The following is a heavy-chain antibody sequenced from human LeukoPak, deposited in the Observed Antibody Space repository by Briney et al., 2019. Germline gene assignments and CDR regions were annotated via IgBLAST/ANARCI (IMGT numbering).Heavy chain of an antibody. V-gene: IGHV3-48*01. CDR2: ISSNGSAI. CDR3: ARGFWSGSDY. Sequence: PGGSLRLSCAASGFTFSSYAMSWVRQAPGKGLEWVSYISSNGSAIYYADSVKGRFTTSRDNVKNSLYLQMNSLTAEDTGVYYCARGFWSGSDYWGQGTLVTVSS. CDR1: GFTFSSYA. D-gene: IGHD3-3*01. J-gene: IGHJ4*02.